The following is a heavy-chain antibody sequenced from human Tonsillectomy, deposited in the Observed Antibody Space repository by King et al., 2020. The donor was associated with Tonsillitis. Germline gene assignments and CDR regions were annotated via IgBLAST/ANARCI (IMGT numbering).Heavy chain of an antibody. V-gene: IGHV3-11*01. CDR2: ISSSGSTI. CDR3: ARERITMIVVVNDAFDL. CDR1: GFTFCDYY. Sequence: VQLVESGGGLVKPGGSLRLSCAASGFTFCDYYMSWIRQAPGKGLEWVSYISSSGSTIYYAYAVKGRFTISRDNAKNSPYLQMNSLGAESTAVYYCARERITMIVVVNDAFDLWGQGTMVTVSS. J-gene: IGHJ3*01. D-gene: IGHD3-22*01.